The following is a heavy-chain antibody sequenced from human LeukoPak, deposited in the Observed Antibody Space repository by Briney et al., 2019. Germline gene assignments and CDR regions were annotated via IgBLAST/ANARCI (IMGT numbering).Heavy chain of an antibody. CDR2: INQDGSAQ. Sequence: GGSLRLSCTAFGFSFSGYWMSWVRQAPGKGLEWVANINQDGSAQYYVDSVKGRFTISRDNAKNSLYLQMNSLRVEDTAVYYCARDSESWTETGPRFDYWGQGTLVTVSS. J-gene: IGHJ4*02. CDR3: ARDSESWTETGPRFDY. D-gene: IGHD3-9*01. V-gene: IGHV3-7*01. CDR1: GFSFSGYW.